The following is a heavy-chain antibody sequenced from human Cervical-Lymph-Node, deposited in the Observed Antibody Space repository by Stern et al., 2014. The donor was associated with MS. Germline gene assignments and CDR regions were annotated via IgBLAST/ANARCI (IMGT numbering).Heavy chain of an antibody. CDR2: ISDTGTT. CDR3: ARDPSTTASDWFFDL. CDR1: GGAVSDYY. Sequence: ESGPGLAKPSETLSLTCTVSGGAVSDYYWPWIRQRPGKGLEWIGYISDTGTTNYNPSLHSRVTITLDTSQNQVSLRLRSVTAADTAVYYCARDPSTTASDWFFDLWGRGSLVTVSS. V-gene: IGHV4-59*02. J-gene: IGHJ2*01. D-gene: IGHD2-21*02.